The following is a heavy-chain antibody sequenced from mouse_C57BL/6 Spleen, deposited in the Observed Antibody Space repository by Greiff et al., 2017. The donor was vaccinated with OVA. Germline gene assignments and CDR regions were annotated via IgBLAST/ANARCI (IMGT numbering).Heavy chain of an antibody. V-gene: IGHV3-1*01. Sequence: DVKLVESGPGMVKPSQSLSLTCTVTGYSITSGYDWHWIRHFPGNKLEWMGYISYSGSTNYNPSLKSRISITHDTSKNHFFLKLNSVTTEDTATYYCARGPVGYWYFDVWGTGTTVTVSS. J-gene: IGHJ1*03. CDR2: ISYSGST. CDR1: GYSITSGYD. CDR3: ARGPVGYWYFDV.